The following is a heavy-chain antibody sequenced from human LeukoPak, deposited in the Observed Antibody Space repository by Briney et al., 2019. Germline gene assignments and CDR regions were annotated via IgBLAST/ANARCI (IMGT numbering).Heavy chain of an antibody. V-gene: IGHV6-1*01. CDR1: GDSVSSNTAA. Sequence: SQTLSLTFAISGDSVSSNTAAWIWIRQSPSRGLEWLGRTYYRSKWVNEYAVSVKGRITINPDTSMNQFSLQLNSVTPEDTAIYYCARGGSGGRAFDIWGQGTMVTVSS. D-gene: IGHD3-10*01. CDR2: TYYRSKWVN. J-gene: IGHJ3*02. CDR3: ARGGSGGRAFDI.